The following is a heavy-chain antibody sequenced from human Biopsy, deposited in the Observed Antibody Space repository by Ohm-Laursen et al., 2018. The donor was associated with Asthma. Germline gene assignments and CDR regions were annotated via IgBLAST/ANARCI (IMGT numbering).Heavy chain of an antibody. D-gene: IGHD3-16*01. CDR2: IKSDGSST. J-gene: IGHJ6*02. V-gene: IGHV3-74*01. Sequence: SLRLSCAASGFTFSSYYMHWVRQAPGKGLVWVSNIKSDGSSTSYADSVKGRFTISRDNVRNRLHLQMSSLRPDDSAAYHCAKDRFDNSVTSKYYYYGIDVWGQGTTVTVSS. CDR1: GFTFSSYY. CDR3: AKDRFDNSVTSKYYYYGIDV.